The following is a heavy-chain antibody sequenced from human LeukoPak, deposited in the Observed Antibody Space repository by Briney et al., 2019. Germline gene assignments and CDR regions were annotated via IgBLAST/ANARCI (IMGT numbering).Heavy chain of an antibody. V-gene: IGHV4-30-2*01. CDR2: IYHSGST. Sequence: SETLSLTCAVSGGSISSGGYSWSWIRQPPGKGLEWIGYIYHSGSTYYNPSLKSRVTISVYRSKNQFSLKLSSVTAADTAVYYCARGGYYGSGSYFDYWGQGTLVTVSS. CDR3: ARGGYYGSGSYFDY. J-gene: IGHJ4*02. D-gene: IGHD3-10*01. CDR1: GGSISSGGYS.